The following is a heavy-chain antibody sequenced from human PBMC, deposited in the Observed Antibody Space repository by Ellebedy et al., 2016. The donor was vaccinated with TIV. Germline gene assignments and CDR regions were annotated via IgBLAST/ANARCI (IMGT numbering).Heavy chain of an antibody. CDR2: ISYTGGSQ. V-gene: IGHV3-30-3*01. J-gene: IGHJ4*02. D-gene: IGHD1-26*01. Sequence: PGGSLRLSCAVSGFTFSSHAMHRVRQAPGKGLEWVATISYTGGSQNYADSVKGRFTISRDKSKNTLYLQMNSLRVEDTAVYYCAGEVGSRQINSWGQGTQVTVSS. CDR1: GFTFSSHA. CDR3: AGEVGSRQINS.